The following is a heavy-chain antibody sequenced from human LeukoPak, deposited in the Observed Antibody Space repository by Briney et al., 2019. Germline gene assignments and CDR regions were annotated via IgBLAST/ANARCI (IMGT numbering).Heavy chain of an antibody. J-gene: IGHJ3*02. V-gene: IGHV4-59*08. CDR1: GGSISSYY. Sequence: SETLSLTCTVSGGSISSYYWSWIRQSPGKGLEWIAYIYYSGSTNYNPSLESRVTISVDTSKNQFSLKLSSVTAADTAIYYCARSTTVTTIYDAFDIWGQGTMLTVSS. D-gene: IGHD4-17*01. CDR3: ARSTTVTTIYDAFDI. CDR2: IYYSGST.